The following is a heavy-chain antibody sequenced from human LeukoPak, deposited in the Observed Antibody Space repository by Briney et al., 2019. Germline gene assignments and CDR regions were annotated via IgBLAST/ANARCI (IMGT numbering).Heavy chain of an antibody. J-gene: IGHJ5*02. CDR2: IYHSGST. CDR1: GGSISSSNW. V-gene: IGHV4-4*02. Sequence: SSGTLSLTCAVSGGSISSSNWWSWVRQPPGKGLEWIGEIYHSGSTNYNPSLKSRVTISVDKSKNQFSLKLSSVTAADTAVYYCARGRYYGSGSFNWFDPWGQGTLVTVSS. CDR3: ARGRYYGSGSFNWFDP. D-gene: IGHD3-10*01.